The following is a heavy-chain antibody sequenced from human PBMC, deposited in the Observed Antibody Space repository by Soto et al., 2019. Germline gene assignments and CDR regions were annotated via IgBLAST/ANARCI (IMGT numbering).Heavy chain of an antibody. D-gene: IGHD1-26*01. V-gene: IGHV1-45*02. J-gene: IGHJ4*02. Sequence: SVKVSCKALGNTFTYRYLHWVRQAPGQALEWMGWITPFSGDVHYAQKFQERVAITRDRSINTAYMQMSSLRSEDTAMYFCAGGGAGSGPFTWELPDHWGQGTLVTVSS. CDR2: ITPFSGDV. CDR1: GNTFTYRY. CDR3: AGGGAGSGPFTWELPDH.